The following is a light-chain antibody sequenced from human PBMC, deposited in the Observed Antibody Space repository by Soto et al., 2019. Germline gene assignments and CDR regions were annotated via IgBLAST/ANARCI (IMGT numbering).Light chain of an antibody. Sequence: DIQMSQSPSSLSASVGDGVTITCRASQGIGTYLAWYQQKPGKVPKLLIYAASTLQSGVPSRFSGSGSGTDFTLTISSLQPDDVATDYCQKYNSAPQVTFGGGTKVQIK. CDR2: AAS. J-gene: IGKJ4*01. CDR1: QGIGTY. V-gene: IGKV1-27*01. CDR3: QKYNSAPQVT.